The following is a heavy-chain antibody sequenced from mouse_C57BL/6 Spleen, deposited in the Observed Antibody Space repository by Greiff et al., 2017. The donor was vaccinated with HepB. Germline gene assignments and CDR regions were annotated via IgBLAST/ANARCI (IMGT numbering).Heavy chain of an antibody. CDR1: GFTFSSYA. D-gene: IGHD2-4*01. Sequence: DVHLVESGEGLVKPGGSLKLSCAASGFTFSSYAMSWVRQTPEKRLEWVAYISSGGDYIYYADTVKGRFTISRDNARNTLYLQMSSLKSEDTAMYYCTRLGDYDEGYAMDYWGQGTSVTVSS. J-gene: IGHJ4*01. V-gene: IGHV5-9-1*02. CDR2: ISSGGDYI. CDR3: TRLGDYDEGYAMDY.